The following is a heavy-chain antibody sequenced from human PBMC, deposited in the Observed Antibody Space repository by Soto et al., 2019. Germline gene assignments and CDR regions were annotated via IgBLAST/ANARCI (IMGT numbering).Heavy chain of an antibody. D-gene: IGHD1-1*01. V-gene: IGHV3-30*03. J-gene: IGHJ4*02. CDR3: AKEAGTTLSGGFDY. Sequence: QVQLVESGGGVVQPGRSLRLSCAASGFTFSSYGMHWVRQAPGKGLEWVAVISYDGSNKYYADSVKGRFTISRDNSKXXXYLXXXXXXXXXXXXXXXAKEAGTTLSGGFDYWGQGTLVTVSS. CDR1: GFTFSSYG. CDR2: ISYDGSNK.